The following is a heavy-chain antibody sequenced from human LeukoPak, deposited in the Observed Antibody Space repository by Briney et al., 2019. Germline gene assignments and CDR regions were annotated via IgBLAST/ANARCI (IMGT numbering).Heavy chain of an antibody. V-gene: IGHV4-4*07. J-gene: IGHJ4*02. D-gene: IGHD6-13*01. Sequence: SETLSPTCPVPGGPISSYYWAWIRRPPGKGMGGIGRISTSGSTNYNPSLKSRVTMSVDTSKNQFSLKLSSVTAADTAVYYCARDPFRSSYDYWGQGTLVTVSS. CDR1: GGPISSYY. CDR2: ISTSGST. CDR3: ARDPFRSSYDY.